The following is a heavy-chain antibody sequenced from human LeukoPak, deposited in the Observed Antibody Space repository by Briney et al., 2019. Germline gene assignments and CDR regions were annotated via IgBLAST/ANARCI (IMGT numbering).Heavy chain of an antibody. J-gene: IGHJ4*02. V-gene: IGHV1-69*05. Sequence: ASVKVSCKASGGTFSSYAISWVRQAPGQGLEWMGGIIPIFGTANYAQKFQGRVTITTDESTSTAYMELSSLRSEDTAVYYCARHGKEFYGSGSYYTSWGQGTLVTVSS. D-gene: IGHD3-10*01. CDR1: GGTFSSYA. CDR2: IIPIFGTA. CDR3: ARHGKEFYGSGSYYTS.